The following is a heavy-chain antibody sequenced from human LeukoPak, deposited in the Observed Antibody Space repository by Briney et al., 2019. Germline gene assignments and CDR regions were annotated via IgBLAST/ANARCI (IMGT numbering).Heavy chain of an antibody. CDR2: TSDRGDYT. Sequence: GGSLRLSCAASGFTFTSYSMSWVRQAPGKGLEWVSGTSDRGDYTYYADSVKGRFTISRDSSKNTLFLQMNSLRAEDTALYFCARKAQYNGHYPLDYWGQGTLVTVSS. J-gene: IGHJ4*02. CDR1: GFTFTSYS. CDR3: ARKAQYNGHYPLDY. V-gene: IGHV3-23*01. D-gene: IGHD1-7*01.